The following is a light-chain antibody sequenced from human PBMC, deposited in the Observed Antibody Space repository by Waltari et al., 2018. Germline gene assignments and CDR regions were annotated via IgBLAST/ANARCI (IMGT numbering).Light chain of an antibody. CDR1: QSISSW. V-gene: IGKV1-5*03. Sequence: DIQMTQSPSTLSASVGDRVTITCRASQSISSWLAWYQQKPGKAPKLLIYKASSLESGVPSRFSGSGSGTEFTLNISSPQPDDFATYYCQQYNSYSALTFGGGTKVEIK. J-gene: IGKJ4*01. CDR3: QQYNSYSALT. CDR2: KAS.